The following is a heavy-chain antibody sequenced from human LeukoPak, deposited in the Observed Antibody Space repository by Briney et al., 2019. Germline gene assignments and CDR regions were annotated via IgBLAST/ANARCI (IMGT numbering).Heavy chain of an antibody. J-gene: IGHJ4*02. CDR3: ARDPTYYYDSSGILGY. V-gene: IGHV3-23*01. Sequence: GGSLRLSCAASGFTFSNYAMSWVHQAPGKGLEWVSAISGSGGSTYNADSVKGRFTISRDNSKNTLYLQMNSLRAEDTAVYYCARDPTYYYDSSGILGYWGQGTLVTVSS. CDR1: GFTFSNYA. D-gene: IGHD3-22*01. CDR2: ISGSGGST.